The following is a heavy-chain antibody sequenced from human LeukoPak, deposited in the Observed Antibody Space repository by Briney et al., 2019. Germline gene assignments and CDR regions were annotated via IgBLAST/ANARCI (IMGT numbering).Heavy chain of an antibody. J-gene: IGHJ5*02. V-gene: IGHV1-2*02. Sequence: ASVKVSCKASGYTFTGYYMHWVRQAPGQGLEWMGWINPNSGGTNYAQKFQGRVTMTRDTSISTAYMELSRLRSDDTAVYYCAREAPIAAAGTWFDPWGQGTLVTVSS. D-gene: IGHD6-13*01. CDR3: AREAPIAAAGTWFDP. CDR2: INPNSGGT. CDR1: GYTFTGYY.